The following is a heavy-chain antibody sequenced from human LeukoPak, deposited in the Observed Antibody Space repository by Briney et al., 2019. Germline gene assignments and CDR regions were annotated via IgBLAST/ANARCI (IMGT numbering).Heavy chain of an antibody. V-gene: IGHV1-69*13. J-gene: IGHJ4*02. CDR2: IIPIFGTA. D-gene: IGHD3-10*01. CDR3: ARATDYYGSGSYYFDY. CDR1: GGTFSSYA. Sequence: SVKVSCKASGGTFSSYAISWVRQAPGQGLEWMGGIIPIFGTANYAQKFQGRVTIAADESTSAAYMELSSLRSEDTAVYYCARATDYYGSGSYYFDYWGQGTLVTVSS.